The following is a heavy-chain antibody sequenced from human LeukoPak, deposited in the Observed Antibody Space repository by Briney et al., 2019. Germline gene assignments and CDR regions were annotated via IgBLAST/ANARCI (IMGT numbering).Heavy chain of an antibody. Sequence: PGGSLRLSCAASGFTFSSYSMNWVRQAPGKGLEWVSYISSSSSTIYYADSVKGRFTISRDNAKNSLYLQMNSLRAEDTAVYYCARQAVNDAFDIWGQGTMVTVSS. CDR2: ISSSSSTI. D-gene: IGHD6-19*01. J-gene: IGHJ3*02. CDR3: ARQAVNDAFDI. CDR1: GFTFSSYS. V-gene: IGHV3-48*01.